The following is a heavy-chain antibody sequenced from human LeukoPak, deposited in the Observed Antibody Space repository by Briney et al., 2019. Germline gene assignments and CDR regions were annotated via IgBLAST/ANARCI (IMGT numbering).Heavy chain of an antibody. V-gene: IGHV1-18*01. CDR1: GYTFTSYG. CDR3: ARSSYSSRRGDY. D-gene: IGHD6-13*01. CDR2: ISAYNGNT. J-gene: IGHJ4*02. Sequence: ASVRVSCKASGYTFTSYGISWVRQAPGQGLEWMGWISAYNGNTNYAQKLQGRVTMTTDTSTSTAYMELRSLRSDDTAAYYCARSSYSSRRGDYWGQGTLVTVSS.